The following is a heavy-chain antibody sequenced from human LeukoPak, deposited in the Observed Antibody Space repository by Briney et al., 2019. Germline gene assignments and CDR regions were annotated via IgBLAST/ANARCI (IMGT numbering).Heavy chain of an antibody. D-gene: IGHD6-19*01. CDR1: VGTFSSYA. Sequence: SVKVSCKASVGTFSSYAISWVRQAPGRGLEWMGSIIPIFGIANYAQKFQGRVTITADKSTSPAYMELSSLRSEDTVVYCCARDGVRLLGAVAGTWFVPWGQGTMVIVSS. V-gene: IGHV1-69*04. CDR3: ARDGVRLLGAVAGTWFVP. CDR2: IIPIFGIA. J-gene: IGHJ5*02.